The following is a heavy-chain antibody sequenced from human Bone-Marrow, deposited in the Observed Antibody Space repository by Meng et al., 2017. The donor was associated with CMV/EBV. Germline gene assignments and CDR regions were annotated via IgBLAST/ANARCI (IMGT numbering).Heavy chain of an antibody. D-gene: IGHD2-2*01. V-gene: IGHV1-18*01. Sequence: ASVKVSCKASGYNFSSYGISWVRQAPGQGLEWMGWISAYNGNTDYAQKLQGRVTLTTDTSISTAYMELSRLTSDDTAVYYCARRQYQLVGLAAFDIWGQGTMVTVSS. CDR3: ARRQYQLVGLAAFDI. CDR2: ISAYNGNT. CDR1: GYNFSSYG. J-gene: IGHJ3*02.